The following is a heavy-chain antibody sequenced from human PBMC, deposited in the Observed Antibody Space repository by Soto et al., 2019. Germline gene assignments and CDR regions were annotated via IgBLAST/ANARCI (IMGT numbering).Heavy chain of an antibody. CDR3: ARGLPLSGNFWNRYYYFDS. D-gene: IGHD3-16*02. CDR2: INHSGGT. Sequence: SETLSLTCAVSGGSFSGYYWSWIRQSPGKGLEWIGDINHSGGTNYNPSLKSRVTISGDTSRSQFSLRLSSVTAADTAVYYCARGLPLSGNFWNRYYYFDSWGPGTLVTVSS. CDR1: GGSFSGYY. V-gene: IGHV4-34*01. J-gene: IGHJ4*02.